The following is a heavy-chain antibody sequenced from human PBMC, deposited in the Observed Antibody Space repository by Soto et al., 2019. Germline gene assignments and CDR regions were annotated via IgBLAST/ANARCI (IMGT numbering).Heavy chain of an antibody. D-gene: IGHD2-2*01. CDR2: IDPSDSYT. CDR1: GYNFTSYW. J-gene: IGHJ6*02. V-gene: IGHV5-10-1*01. Sequence: PGESLKISCKGSGYNFTSYWIYWVRQMPGKGLEWTGRIDPSDSYTNYSPSFQGHVTISADKAINTAYLQWSSLKASDTAMYYCARRKYCSTSSCYADYYYGMDVWGQGTTVTVSS. CDR3: ARRKYCSTSSCYADYYYGMDV.